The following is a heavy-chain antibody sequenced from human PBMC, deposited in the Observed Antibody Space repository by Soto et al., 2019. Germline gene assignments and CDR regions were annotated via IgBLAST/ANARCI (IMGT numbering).Heavy chain of an antibody. D-gene: IGHD6-6*01. V-gene: IGHV3-23*01. Sequence: WGSLRLSCAASGFTFSSYAMSWVRQAPGKGLEWVSAISVSVGSTYYADSVKGRFTISRDNSKNTLYLQMNSLRAEDTAVYYCAKDRVLAARDDASDIWGQETMVTVSS. CDR1: GFTFSSYA. CDR2: ISVSVGST. J-gene: IGHJ3*02. CDR3: AKDRVLAARDDASDI.